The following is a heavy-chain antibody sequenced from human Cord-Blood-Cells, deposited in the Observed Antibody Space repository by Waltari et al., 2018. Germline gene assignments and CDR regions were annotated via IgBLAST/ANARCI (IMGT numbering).Heavy chain of an antibody. J-gene: IGHJ3*02. V-gene: IGHV3-23*04. CDR1: GFTFSSYA. CDR3: AKEAGYDFWSGYSPDAFDI. D-gene: IGHD3-3*01. CDR2: IRGSGGST. Sequence: EVQLVESGGGLVQPGGSLRLSCAASGFTFSSYAMSWVRQAPGQGLEWVSAIRGSGGSTYYADSVKGRFTISIDNSKNTLYLQMNSLRAEDTAVYYCAKEAGYDFWSGYSPDAFDIWGQGTMVTVSS.